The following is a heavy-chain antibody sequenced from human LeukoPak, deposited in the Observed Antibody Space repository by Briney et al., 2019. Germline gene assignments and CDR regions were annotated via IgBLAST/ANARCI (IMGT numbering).Heavy chain of an antibody. Sequence: GGSLRLSCSAVGLTFISYAMRWVRQAPGKGLEYVSAISSNGGSTYYADSVKGRFTISRDNSKNTLYLQMSSLRAEDTAVYYCVKTSSSVVVPAARFDYWGQGTLVTVSS. D-gene: IGHD2-2*01. CDR3: VKTSSSVVVPAARFDY. J-gene: IGHJ4*02. CDR1: GLTFISYA. CDR2: ISSNGGST. V-gene: IGHV3-64D*09.